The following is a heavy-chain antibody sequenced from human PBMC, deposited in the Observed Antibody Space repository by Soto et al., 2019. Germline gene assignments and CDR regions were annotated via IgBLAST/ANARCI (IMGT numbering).Heavy chain of an antibody. CDR3: ARVHMITFGGVIVNHFDY. V-gene: IGHV3-7*01. D-gene: IGHD3-16*02. J-gene: IGHJ4*02. Sequence: PGGSLRLSCAASGFTFSSYWMSWVRQAPGKGLEWVANIKQDGSEKYYVDSVKGRFTISRDNAKNSLYLQMNSLRAEDTAVFYCARVHMITFGGVIVNHFDYWGQGTLVTVSS. CDR2: IKQDGSEK. CDR1: GFTFSSYW.